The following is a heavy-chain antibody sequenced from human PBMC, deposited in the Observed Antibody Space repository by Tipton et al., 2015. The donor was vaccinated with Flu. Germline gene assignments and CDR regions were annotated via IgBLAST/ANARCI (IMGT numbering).Heavy chain of an antibody. V-gene: IGHV3-43D*03. CDR3: AKDRRGEVGATTDYYYYGMDV. D-gene: IGHD1-26*01. CDR1: GFTFDDYA. J-gene: IGHJ6*02. CDR2: ISWDGGST. Sequence: SLRLSCAASGFTFDDYAMHWVRQAPGKGLEWVSLISWDGGSTYYADSVKGRFTISRDNSKNSLYLQMNSLRAEDTALYYCAKDRRGEVGATTDYYYYGMDVWGQGTTVTVSS.